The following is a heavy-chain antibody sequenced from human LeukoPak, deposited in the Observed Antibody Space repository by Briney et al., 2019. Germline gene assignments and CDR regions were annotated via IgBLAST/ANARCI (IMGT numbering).Heavy chain of an antibody. CDR3: ARGGILYGLDV. CDR1: RFTFSAYS. CDR2: ISGSGDNT. Sequence: PGGSLRLSCAASRFTFSAYSMTWVRQAPGKGLEWVPAISGSGDNTYYADSVKGQFTISRDNSKNTLYLQMSSLRAEDTAAYFCARGGILYGLDVWGQGTTVTVSS. D-gene: IGHD6-13*01. V-gene: IGHV3-23*01. J-gene: IGHJ6*02.